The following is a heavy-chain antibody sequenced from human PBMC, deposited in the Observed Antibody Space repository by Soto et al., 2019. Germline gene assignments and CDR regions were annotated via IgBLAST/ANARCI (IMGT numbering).Heavy chain of an antibody. CDR2: ISAYNGNT. V-gene: IGHV1-18*01. D-gene: IGHD3-22*01. J-gene: IGHJ4*02. Sequence: GASVKVSCKASGYTFTSYGISWVRQAPGQGLEWMGWISAYNGNTNYAQKLQGRVTMTTDTSTSTAYMELRSLRSDDTAVYYCARRIGADEPYYYDSSGYFDYWGQGTLVTVSS. CDR1: GYTFTSYG. CDR3: ARRIGADEPYYYDSSGYFDY.